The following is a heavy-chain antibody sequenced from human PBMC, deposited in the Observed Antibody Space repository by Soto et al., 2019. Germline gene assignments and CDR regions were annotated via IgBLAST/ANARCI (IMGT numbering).Heavy chain of an antibody. CDR3: ARDGIAARPTPDY. Sequence: QVQLVQSGAEVKQPGASVTVSCKASGYTFTSYGINWVRQAPGQGLEWMGWISGYNGNTKYAQKFQGRVTMTTDTSTRTAYLELRSLRSDDTAMFYCARDGIAARPTPDYWGQGTLVTVSS. J-gene: IGHJ4*02. D-gene: IGHD6-6*01. CDR2: ISGYNGNT. V-gene: IGHV1-18*01. CDR1: GYTFTSYG.